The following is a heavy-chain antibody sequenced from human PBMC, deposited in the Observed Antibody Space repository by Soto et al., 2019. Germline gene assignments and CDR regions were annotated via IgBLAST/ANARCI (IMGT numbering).Heavy chain of an antibody. V-gene: IGHV3-23*01. CDR1: GFTFTSYA. J-gene: IGHJ4*02. CDR3: AKDPSAITIFGVLIL. Sequence: EVQLLESGGGLVQPGGSLRLSCAASGFTFTSYAMSWVRQAPGKGLEWVSGISGSGGSTYYADSVKGRFTISRDNSKNTLYLQMNSLRAEDTAVYYWAKDPSAITIFGVLILWGQGTLVTVSS. CDR2: ISGSGGST. D-gene: IGHD3-3*01.